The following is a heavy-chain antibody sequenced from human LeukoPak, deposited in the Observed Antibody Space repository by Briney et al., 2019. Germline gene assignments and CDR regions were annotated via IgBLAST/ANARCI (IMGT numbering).Heavy chain of an antibody. CDR3: AKESYDSSGYDAFDI. Sequence: GGSLRLSCSASGFTFSSYEMNWVRQAPGKGLEWVSYISTSGTTIYYADSVKGRFTISRDNAKNSRYLQMDSLRAEDTAVYYCAKESYDSSGYDAFDIWGQGTMVTVSS. CDR1: GFTFSSYE. J-gene: IGHJ3*02. V-gene: IGHV3-48*03. D-gene: IGHD3-22*01. CDR2: ISTSGTTI.